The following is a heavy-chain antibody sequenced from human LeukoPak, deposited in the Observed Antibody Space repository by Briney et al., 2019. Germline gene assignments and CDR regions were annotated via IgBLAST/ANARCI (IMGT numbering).Heavy chain of an antibody. V-gene: IGHV1-46*01. D-gene: IGHD5-18*01. J-gene: IGHJ4*02. CDR3: ARGGYSYGSTPSY. CDR2: INPSGGST. CDR1: GYTFTSYY. Sequence: ASVKVSCKASGYTFTSYYMHWVRQAPGQGLEWMGVINPSGGSTSYAQKFQGRVTMTRDMSTSTVYMELRSLRSEDTAVYYCARGGYSYGSTPSYWGQGTLVTVSS.